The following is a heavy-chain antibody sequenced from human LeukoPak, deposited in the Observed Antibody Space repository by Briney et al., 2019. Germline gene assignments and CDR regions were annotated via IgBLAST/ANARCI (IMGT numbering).Heavy chain of an antibody. J-gene: IGHJ4*02. Sequence: PGGSLRLSCAASGFTFSSYSMNWVRQAPGKGLEWVSSISSSSSYIYYADSVKGRFTISRDNAKNSLYLQMNSLRAEDTAVYYCARSHCSSTSCYKYFDYWGQGTLVNVSP. V-gene: IGHV3-21*01. CDR2: ISSSSSYI. CDR1: GFTFSSYS. D-gene: IGHD2-2*02. CDR3: ARSHCSSTSCYKYFDY.